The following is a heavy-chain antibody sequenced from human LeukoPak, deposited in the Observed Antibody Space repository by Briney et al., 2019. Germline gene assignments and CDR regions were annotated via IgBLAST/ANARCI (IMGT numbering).Heavy chain of an antibody. D-gene: IGHD3-22*01. CDR2: INWNSDSI. CDR1: GFTFDDYA. CDR3: ALSSGYSPLGY. Sequence: PGGSLRLSCAASGFTFDDYAIHWVRQGPGKGLEWVSGINWNSDSIGYADSVKGRFTISRDNAKNSLYLQMNSLGAEDTALYYCALSSGYSPLGYWSQGTLVTVSS. V-gene: IGHV3-9*01. J-gene: IGHJ4*02.